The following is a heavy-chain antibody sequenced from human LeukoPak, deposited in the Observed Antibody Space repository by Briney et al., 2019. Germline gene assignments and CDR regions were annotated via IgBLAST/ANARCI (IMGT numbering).Heavy chain of an antibody. Sequence: PSQTLSLTRTLSGGSISTYYGSASRRPPGEGQWRSWYIYYGGSTNYNPSLNSRVTISVDTSNNPCSRKLSSVTAADTAVYSCARRSTLRYFDWLLYPGAFDIWGQGTMVTVSS. J-gene: IGHJ3*02. D-gene: IGHD3-9*01. CDR3: ARRSTLRYFDWLLYPGAFDI. CDR1: GGSISTYY. CDR2: IYYGGST. V-gene: IGHV4-59*01.